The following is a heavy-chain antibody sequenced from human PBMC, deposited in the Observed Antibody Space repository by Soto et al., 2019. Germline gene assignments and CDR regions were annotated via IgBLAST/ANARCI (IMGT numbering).Heavy chain of an antibody. CDR1: GFSLSTSGMR. Sequence: GSGPTLVNPTQTLTLTCTFSGFSLSTSGMRVSWIRQPPGKALEWLARIDWDDDKFYSTSLKTRLTISKDTSKNQVVLTMTNMDPVDTATYYCARLDYYYGMDVWGQGTTVTVSS. CDR2: IDWDDDK. V-gene: IGHV2-70*04. CDR3: ARLDYYYGMDV. J-gene: IGHJ6*02.